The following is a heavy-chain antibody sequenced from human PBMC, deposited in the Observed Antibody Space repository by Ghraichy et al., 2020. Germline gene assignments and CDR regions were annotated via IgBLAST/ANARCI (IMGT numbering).Heavy chain of an antibody. J-gene: IGHJ4*02. V-gene: IGHV4-59*08. D-gene: IGHD3-22*01. CDR1: GGSISSYY. CDR2: IYYSGST. CDR3: ARLHPNYYDSSGYLDY. Sequence: SETLSLTCTVSGGSISSYYWSWIRQPPGKGLEWIGYIYYSGSTNYNPSLKSRVTISVDTSKNQFSLKLSSVTAADTAVYYCARLHPNYYDSSGYLDYWGQGTLVTVSS.